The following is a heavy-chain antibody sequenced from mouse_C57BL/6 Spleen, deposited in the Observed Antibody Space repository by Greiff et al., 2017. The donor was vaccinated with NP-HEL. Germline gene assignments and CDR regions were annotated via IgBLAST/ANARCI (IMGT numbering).Heavy chain of an antibody. CDR1: GFSLTSYG. CDR3: AYYAYAMDY. Sequence: QVQLQQSGPGLVQPSQCLSITCTVSGFSLTSYGVHWVRQSPGKGLEWLGVIWSGGSTDYNAAFISRLSISKDNSKSQVFIKMNSLQADDTAIYYCAYYAYAMDYWGQGTSVTVSS. CDR2: IWSGGST. J-gene: IGHJ4*01. V-gene: IGHV2-2*01. D-gene: IGHD1-1*01.